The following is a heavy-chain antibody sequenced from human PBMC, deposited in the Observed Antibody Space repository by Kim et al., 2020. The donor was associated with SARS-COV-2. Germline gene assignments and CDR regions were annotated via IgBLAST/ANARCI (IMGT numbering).Heavy chain of an antibody. D-gene: IGHD1-20*01. CDR3: AKGTGYNWNDGDGYFDY. CDR1: GFTFSSYA. J-gene: IGHJ4*02. CDR2: ISGSGGST. V-gene: IGHV3-23*01. Sequence: GGSLRLSCAASGFTFSSYAMSWVRQAPGKGLEWVSAISGSGGSTYYADSVKGRFTISRDNSKNTLYLQMNSLRAEDTAVYYCAKGTGYNWNDGDGYFDYWGQGTLVTVSS.